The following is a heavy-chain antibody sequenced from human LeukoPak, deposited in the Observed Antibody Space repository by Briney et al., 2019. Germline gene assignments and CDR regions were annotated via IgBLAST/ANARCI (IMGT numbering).Heavy chain of an antibody. CDR2: ISSSSNTV. D-gene: IGHD1-26*01. CDR3: ARRAMGATSFDY. Sequence: PGGPLRLSCAGSGFTLSDYYMTWVRQAPGKGLERVSYISSSSNTVYYADSVKGRLTVSRDNGNNSLYLQMTNLRAEDTAVYYCARRAMGATSFDYWGQGTLVTVSS. J-gene: IGHJ4*02. CDR1: GFTLSDYY. V-gene: IGHV3-11*04.